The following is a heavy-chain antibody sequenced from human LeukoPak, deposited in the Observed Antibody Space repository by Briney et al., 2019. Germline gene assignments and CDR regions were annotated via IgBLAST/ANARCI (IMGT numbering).Heavy chain of an antibody. CDR3: ARLGDTAMASYFDY. Sequence: SSETLSLTCTVSGGSISSSSYYWGWIRQPPGKGLEWIGSIYYSGSTYYNPSLKSRVTISVDTSKNQFSLKLSSVTAADTAVYYCARLGDTAMASYFDYWGQGTLVTVSS. J-gene: IGHJ4*02. CDR2: IYYSGST. D-gene: IGHD5-18*01. CDR1: GGSISSSSYY. V-gene: IGHV4-39*01.